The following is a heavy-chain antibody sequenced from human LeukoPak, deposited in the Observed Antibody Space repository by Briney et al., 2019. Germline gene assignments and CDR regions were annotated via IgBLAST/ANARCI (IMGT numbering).Heavy chain of an antibody. CDR3: AKDRPPGTAAGYFDY. CDR1: GFTFSSYA. J-gene: IGHJ4*02. D-gene: IGHD6-13*01. V-gene: IGHV3-23*01. Sequence: TGGSLRLSCAASGFTFSSYAMSWVRQAPGKGLEWVSAISGSGGSTYYADSVKGWFTISRDNSKNTLYLQMNSLRAEDTAVYYCAKDRPPGTAAGYFDYWGQGTLVTVSS. CDR2: ISGSGGST.